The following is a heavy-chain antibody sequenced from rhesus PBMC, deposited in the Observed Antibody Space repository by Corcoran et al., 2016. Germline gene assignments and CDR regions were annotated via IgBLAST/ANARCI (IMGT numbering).Heavy chain of an antibody. V-gene: IGHV3S5*01. J-gene: IGHJ4*01. CDR1: GFTFSTYG. Sequence: EAQLVETGGGLVQPGGSLRLSCAASGFTFSTYGMSWVRQAPGEVLGWVSGITKRCSRTFYADSVKGRFTISRDNSKNTLSLQMNSLRPEDTAVYYCANTPDHWGQGVLVTVSS. CDR3: ANTPDH. CDR2: ITKRCSRT.